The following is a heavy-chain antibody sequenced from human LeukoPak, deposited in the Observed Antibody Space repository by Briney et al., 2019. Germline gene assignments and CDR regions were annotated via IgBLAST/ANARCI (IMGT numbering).Heavy chain of an antibody. V-gene: IGHV1-69*01. CDR3: ALRRYCSGGSCYSGNY. Sequence: PVKVSCKASGGTCSSYAISWVRQAPGQGLEWMGGIIPIFGTANYAQKFQGRVTITADESTSTAYMELSSLRSEDTAVYYCALRRYCSGGSCYSGNYWGQGTLVTVSS. J-gene: IGHJ4*02. D-gene: IGHD2-15*01. CDR1: GGTCSSYA. CDR2: IIPIFGTA.